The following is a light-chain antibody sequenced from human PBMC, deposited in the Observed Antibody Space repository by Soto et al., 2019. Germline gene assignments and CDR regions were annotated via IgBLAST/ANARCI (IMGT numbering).Light chain of an antibody. CDR3: QQSYNIPH. V-gene: IGKV1-39*01. CDR1: QSISSY. CDR2: AAA. J-gene: IGKJ4*01. Sequence: DIQMTQSPSSLSASVGDRVTITCRPSQSISSYLNWYQQKPGKAPKLLIYAAASLQSGVPSRFTGSGSSTDFTLTISSLQREEFATYYCQQSYNIPHFGGGTKVDIK.